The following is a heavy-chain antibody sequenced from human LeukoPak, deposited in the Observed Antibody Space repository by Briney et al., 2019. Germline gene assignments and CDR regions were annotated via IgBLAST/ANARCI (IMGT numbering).Heavy chain of an antibody. CDR1: GFTFSSYA. CDR2: ISYDGDNK. Sequence: GGSLRLSCAASGFTFSSYAMHWVRQAPGKGLEWVAVISYDGDNKYHADSVKGRFTISRDNSKNTLFLQMNSLRVEDTAVYYCAKTAAAPDWGQGTLVTVSS. J-gene: IGHJ4*02. CDR3: AKTAAAPD. V-gene: IGHV3-30-3*02. D-gene: IGHD6-13*01.